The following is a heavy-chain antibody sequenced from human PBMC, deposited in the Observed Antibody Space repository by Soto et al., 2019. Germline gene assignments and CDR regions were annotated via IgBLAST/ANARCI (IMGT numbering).Heavy chain of an antibody. CDR1: GYSFTSYD. CDR3: ARPPYHYDSSGSVFGMDV. CDR2: MNPNSGHT. V-gene: IGHV1-8*01. D-gene: IGHD3-22*01. Sequence: QVQLVQSGAEVKKSGASVKVSCKASGYSFTSYDINWVRQATGQGLEWMGWMNPNSGHTGYAQKYQDRVTMTRDTSVNTAYVELSSLRPEDTVVYYCARPPYHYDSSGSVFGMDVWGQGTTVTVSS. J-gene: IGHJ6*02.